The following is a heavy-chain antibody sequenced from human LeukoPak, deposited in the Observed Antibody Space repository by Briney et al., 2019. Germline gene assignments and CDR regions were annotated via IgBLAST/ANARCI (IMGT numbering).Heavy chain of an antibody. CDR2: IYHSGNT. CDR3: ATGYSSAWYYFDY. J-gene: IGHJ4*02. D-gene: IGHD2-15*01. Sequence: SETLSLICSVSGDSISTYYWSWIRQSPGKGLEWIGYIYHSGNTNYNPSLKSRVTISADTSNNQFSLRLSSVTAADTAVYYCATGYSSAWYYFDYWGQGTLVTVSS. CDR1: GDSISTYY. V-gene: IGHV4-59*01.